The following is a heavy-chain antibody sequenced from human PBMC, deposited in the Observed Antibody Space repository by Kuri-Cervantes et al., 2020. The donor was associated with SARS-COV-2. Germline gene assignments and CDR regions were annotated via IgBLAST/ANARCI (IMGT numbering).Heavy chain of an antibody. CDR2: INPNSGGT. D-gene: IGHD1-14*01. V-gene: IGHV1-2*04. Sequence: ASVKVSCKASGYTFTSYGISWVRQAPGQGLEWMGWINPNSGGTNYAQKFQGWVTMTRDTSISTAYMELSRLRSDDTAVYYCARGGAEVGGVTEPDFDYWGQGTLVTGSS. CDR3: ARGGAEVGGVTEPDFDY. J-gene: IGHJ4*02. CDR1: GYTFTSYG.